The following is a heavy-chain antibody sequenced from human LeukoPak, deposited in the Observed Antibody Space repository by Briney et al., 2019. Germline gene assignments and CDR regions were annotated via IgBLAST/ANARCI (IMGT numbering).Heavy chain of an antibody. CDR2: ISYDGSNK. Sequence: TGGSLRLSCAASGFTFSSYGMHWVRQAPGKGPEWVTLISYDGSNKYYADSVKGRFTISRDNSKNTLYLQMNSLRAGDTAVYYCARDCTGGTCYDAFDIWGQGTMVTVSS. CDR3: ARDCTGGTCYDAFDI. D-gene: IGHD2-15*01. CDR1: GFTFSSYG. V-gene: IGHV3-30*03. J-gene: IGHJ3*02.